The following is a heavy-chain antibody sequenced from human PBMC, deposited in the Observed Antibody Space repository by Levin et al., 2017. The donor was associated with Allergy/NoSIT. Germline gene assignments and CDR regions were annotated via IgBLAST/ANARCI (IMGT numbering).Heavy chain of an antibody. V-gene: IGHV3-49*03. Sequence: GESLKISCTASGFTFGDYAMSWFRQAPGKGLEWVGFIRSKAYGGTTEYAASVKGRFTISRDDSKSIAYLQMNSLKTEDTAVYYCTRVDSPWLLQGGFDYWGQGTLVTVSS. CDR3: TRVDSPWLLQGGFDY. J-gene: IGHJ4*02. CDR2: IRSKAYGGTT. CDR1: GFTFGDYA. D-gene: IGHD2-15*01.